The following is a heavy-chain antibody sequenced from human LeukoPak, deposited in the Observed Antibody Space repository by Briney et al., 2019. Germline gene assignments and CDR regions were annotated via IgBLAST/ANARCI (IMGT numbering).Heavy chain of an antibody. Sequence: GESLNSSIKGTGYSFIDYWIGWVRQMPGKGLEWMGIIYPGDSNIRYNPSFQGQVTISADKSISTAYLQWSSLKASDTAMYYCARLAVSRAWSVYFDQWGPRTLVTVSS. V-gene: IGHV5-51*01. D-gene: IGHD6-19*01. J-gene: IGHJ4*01. CDR1: GYSFIDYW. CDR3: ARLAVSRAWSVYFDQ. CDR2: IYPGDSNI.